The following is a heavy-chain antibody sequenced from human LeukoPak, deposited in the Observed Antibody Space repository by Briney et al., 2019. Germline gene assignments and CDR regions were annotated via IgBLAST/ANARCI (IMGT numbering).Heavy chain of an antibody. J-gene: IGHJ4*02. D-gene: IGHD3-22*01. CDR1: GFTFSSYW. CDR2: INSDGSST. CDR3: ARGRHYYDSSGYSDY. V-gene: IGHV3-74*01. Sequence: PGGSLRLSCAASGFTFSSYWMHWVRQAPGKGLVWVSRINSDGSSTSYADSVKGRFTISRDNAKDTLYLQMNSLRAEDTAVYYCARGRHYYDSSGYSDYWGQGTLVTVSS.